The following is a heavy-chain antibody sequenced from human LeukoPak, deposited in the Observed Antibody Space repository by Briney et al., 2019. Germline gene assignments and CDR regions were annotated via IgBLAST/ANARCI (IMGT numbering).Heavy chain of an antibody. D-gene: IGHD3-10*01. Sequence: SGTLSLTCTVSGGSISSGGYYWSWIRQHPGKGLEWIVYIYYSGSTYYNPSLKSRVTISVDTSKNQFSLKLSSVTAADTAVYYCARGSDYYGSGSLDYWGQGTLVTVSS. J-gene: IGHJ4*02. CDR2: IYYSGST. V-gene: IGHV4-31*03. CDR1: GGSISSGGYY. CDR3: ARGSDYYGSGSLDY.